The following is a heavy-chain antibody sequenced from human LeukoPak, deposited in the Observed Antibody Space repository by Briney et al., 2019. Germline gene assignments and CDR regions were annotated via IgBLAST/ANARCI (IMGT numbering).Heavy chain of an antibody. Sequence: GGSLRLSCAASGFSSNTYSMNWVRQAPGKGLVWVSYISSSGSTIYYADSVKGRFTISRDNAKNSLYLQMNSLRAEDTAVYYCASRSDYWGQGTLVTVSS. CDR3: ASRSDY. V-gene: IGHV3-48*04. CDR2: ISSSGSTI. J-gene: IGHJ4*02. CDR1: GFSSNTYS.